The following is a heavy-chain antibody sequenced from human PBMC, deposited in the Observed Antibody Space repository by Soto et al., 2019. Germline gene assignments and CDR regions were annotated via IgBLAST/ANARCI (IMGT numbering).Heavy chain of an antibody. D-gene: IGHD1-1*01. CDR1: GRSVSNSNW. Sequence: QVQLQESGPGLVKPSGTLSLTCVVSGRSVSNSNWWTWVRQPPGKGLEWIGEIYHTGDTNYNPSLVSRVTLSIDKSRTQFSLRLGSVTAADTAVYFCARNGIYYYYMDVWGRGTTVTVSS. V-gene: IGHV4-4*02. CDR2: IYHTGDT. CDR3: ARNGIYYYYMDV. J-gene: IGHJ6*03.